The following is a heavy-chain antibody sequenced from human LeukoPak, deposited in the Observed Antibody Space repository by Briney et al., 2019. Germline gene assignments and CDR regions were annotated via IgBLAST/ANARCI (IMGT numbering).Heavy chain of an antibody. CDR2: IKQDGSEK. CDR1: GFTFSSYW. CDR3: AKDFGTRGSAFDI. J-gene: IGHJ3*02. V-gene: IGHV3-7*01. Sequence: GGSLRLSCAASGFTFSSYWMSWVRQAPGKGLEWVANIKQDGSEKYYVDSVKGRFTISRDNAKNSLYLQMNSLRAEDTAVYYCAKDFGTRGSAFDIWGQGTMVTVSS. D-gene: IGHD3-3*01.